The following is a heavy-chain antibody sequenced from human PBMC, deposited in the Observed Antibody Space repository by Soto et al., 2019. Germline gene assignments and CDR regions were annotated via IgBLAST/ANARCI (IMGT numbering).Heavy chain of an antibody. CDR2: IKQDGSEK. J-gene: IGHJ6*03. CDR3: ARGQYQLLLYYYYSYMDV. CDR1: GFTFSSYW. D-gene: IGHD2-2*01. Sequence: GGSLRLSCAASGFTFSSYWMSWVRQAPGKGLEWVANIKQDGSEKYYVDSVKGRFTISRDNAKNSLYLQMNSLRAEDTAVYYSARGQYQLLLYYYYSYMDVWGKGTTVTVSS. V-gene: IGHV3-7*04.